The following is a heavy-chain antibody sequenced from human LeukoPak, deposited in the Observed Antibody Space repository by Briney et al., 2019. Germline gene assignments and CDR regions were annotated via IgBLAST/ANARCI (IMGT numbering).Heavy chain of an antibody. CDR1: GFTVTSNY. J-gene: IGHJ4*02. D-gene: IGHD6-13*01. CDR2: IYSDGRT. V-gene: IGHV3-53*01. Sequence: GGSLRLSCAASGFTVTSNYMSWVRQAPGKGLEWVSSIYSDGRTFYADSVKGRFTTSRDNSENTLSLQFNSLRVEDTAVYYCAGRFSSSWAHAYWGQGTLVTVSS. CDR3: AGRFSSSWAHAY.